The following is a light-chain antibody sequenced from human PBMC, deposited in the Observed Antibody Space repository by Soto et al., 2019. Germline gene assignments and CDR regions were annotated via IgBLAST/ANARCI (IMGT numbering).Light chain of an antibody. CDR3: QQSYSTPPVT. CDR2: DGS. V-gene: IGKV1-5*01. CDR1: QSISGW. J-gene: IGKJ5*01. Sequence: DIQMTQSPSTLSASVGDRVTITCRASQSISGWLAWYQQKPGKAPRLLMYDGSSLQSGVPSRFSGSGSATEFTLTISSLQPEDFATYYCQQSYSTPPVTFGQGTRLEIK.